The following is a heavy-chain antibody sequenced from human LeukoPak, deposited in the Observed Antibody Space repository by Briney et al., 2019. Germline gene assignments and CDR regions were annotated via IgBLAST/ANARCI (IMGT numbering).Heavy chain of an antibody. V-gene: IGHV4-39*07. CDR1: GGSISTNNYY. D-gene: IGHD3-22*01. Sequence: PSETLSLTCTVSGGSISTNNYYWGWIRQPPGKGLEWIGSIYYSGSTYYNPSLKSRVTISVDTSKNQFSLKLSSVTAADTAVYYCAREVKSLGHAFDIWGQGTMVTVSS. J-gene: IGHJ3*02. CDR3: AREVKSLGHAFDI. CDR2: IYYSGST.